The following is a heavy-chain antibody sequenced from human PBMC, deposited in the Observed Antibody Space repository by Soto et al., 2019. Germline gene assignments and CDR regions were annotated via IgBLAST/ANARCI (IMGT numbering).Heavy chain of an antibody. J-gene: IGHJ5*01. V-gene: IGHV1-3*01. Sequence: QVQLVQSGAEVKKPGASVKISCKASGYTFTRYTMNCVRQAPGQRLEWMGWINPDNGNTKSSQKFQDRVIITRDTSARTAYMDLSSLRSEDTAVYYCARGIATGQLDTWGHGTLVTVSS. D-gene: IGHD2-15*01. CDR1: GYTFTRYT. CDR3: ARGIATGQLDT. CDR2: INPDNGNT.